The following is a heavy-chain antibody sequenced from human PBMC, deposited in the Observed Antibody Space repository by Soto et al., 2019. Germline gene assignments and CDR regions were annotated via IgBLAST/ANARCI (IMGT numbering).Heavy chain of an antibody. CDR2: MNPNSGNT. V-gene: IGHV1-8*01. CDR3: ARRDVRWYMADAFDI. J-gene: IGHJ3*02. CDR1: GYTFTSYD. D-gene: IGHD2-8*02. Sequence: ASVKVSCKASGYTFTSYDINWVRQATGQGLEWMGWMNPNSGNTGYAQKFQGRVTMTRNTSISTAYMELSSLKASDTAMYYCARRDVRWYMADAFDIWGQGTMVTVSS.